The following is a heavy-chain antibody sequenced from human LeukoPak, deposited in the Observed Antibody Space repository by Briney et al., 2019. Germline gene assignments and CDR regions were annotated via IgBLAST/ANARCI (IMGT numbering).Heavy chain of an antibody. V-gene: IGHV3-9*01. CDR3: AKDTGSNWFEYFQH. CDR2: ISWNSGSI. D-gene: IGHD6-13*01. J-gene: IGHJ1*01. Sequence: GGSLRLSCAASGFTFYDYAMHWVRQAPGQGLEWGSGISWNSGSIGYADSVKGRFSISRDNAKNSLYLQMNSLRAEDTALYYCAKDTGSNWFEYFQHWGQGTLVTVSS. CDR1: GFTFYDYA.